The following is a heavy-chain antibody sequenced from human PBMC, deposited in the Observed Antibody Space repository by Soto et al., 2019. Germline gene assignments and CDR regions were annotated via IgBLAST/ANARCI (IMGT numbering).Heavy chain of an antibody. D-gene: IGHD4-17*01. CDR3: ARLHYGDLDY. V-gene: IGHV4-59*01. CDR2: IYYSGST. J-gene: IGHJ4*02. Sequence: SETLSLTCTVSGGSISSYYWSWIRQPPGKGLEWIGYIYYSGSTNYNPSLKSRVTISVDTSKNQFSLKLSSVTAADTAVYYCARLHYGDLDYWGQGTLVTVSS. CDR1: GGSISSYY.